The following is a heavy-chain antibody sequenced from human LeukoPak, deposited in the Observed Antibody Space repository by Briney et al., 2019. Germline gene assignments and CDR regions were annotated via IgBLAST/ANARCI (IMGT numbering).Heavy chain of an antibody. Sequence: SVKVSCKASGGTFSSYAISWVRQAPGQGLEWMGRITPIFGTANYAQKFQGRVTITADKSTSTAYMELSSLRSEDTAVYYCARTRSSSSRGFDYWGQGTLVTVSS. CDR2: ITPIFGTA. CDR1: GGTFSSYA. D-gene: IGHD6-6*01. V-gene: IGHV1-69*06. J-gene: IGHJ4*02. CDR3: ARTRSSSSRGFDY.